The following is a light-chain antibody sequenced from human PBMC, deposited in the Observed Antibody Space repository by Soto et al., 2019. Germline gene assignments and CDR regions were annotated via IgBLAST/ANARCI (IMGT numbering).Light chain of an antibody. Sequence: QLVLTQSPSASASLGASVKLTCTLSSGHSSYAIAWHQQQPEKGPRYLMKLNSDGSHSKGDGIPDRFSGSSSGAVRYLTSSILQSEDEADYYCQTWGTGIHYVFGTGTKLTVL. J-gene: IGLJ1*01. CDR2: LNSDGSH. CDR1: SGHSSYA. V-gene: IGLV4-69*01. CDR3: QTWGTGIHYV.